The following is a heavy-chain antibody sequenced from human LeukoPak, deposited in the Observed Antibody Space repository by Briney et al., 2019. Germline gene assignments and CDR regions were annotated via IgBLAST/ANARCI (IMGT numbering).Heavy chain of an antibody. Sequence: GGSLRLSCAASGFSVSSNYMSWVRQAPGKGLEWVSVFFSSGYTKYADSVKGRFIISRDNSENTLDLQMNSLRAEDTAVYYCARGRGGDYGGNSGHFDYWGQGTLVTVSS. V-gene: IGHV3-66*01. CDR1: GFSVSSNY. CDR3: ARGRGGDYGGNSGHFDY. CDR2: FFSSGYT. D-gene: IGHD4-23*01. J-gene: IGHJ4*02.